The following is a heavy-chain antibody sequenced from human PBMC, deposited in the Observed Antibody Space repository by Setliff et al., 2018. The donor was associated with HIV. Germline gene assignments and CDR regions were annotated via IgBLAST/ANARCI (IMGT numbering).Heavy chain of an antibody. CDR2: IYTSGST. D-gene: IGHD3-16*02. CDR1: GDSISRFS. J-gene: IGHJ5*02. Sequence: LSLTCNVSGDSISRFSWSWIRQPPGKGLEWIGHIYTSGSTNYNSSLKSRLTISVDTSKNQVSLKLTSVTAADTGVYYCARLAMRGVIGDPNWFDPWGQGTLVTV. V-gene: IGHV4-4*08. CDR3: ARLAMRGVIGDPNWFDP.